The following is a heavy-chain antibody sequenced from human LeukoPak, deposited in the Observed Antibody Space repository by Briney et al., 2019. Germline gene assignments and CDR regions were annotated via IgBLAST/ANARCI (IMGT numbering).Heavy chain of an antibody. V-gene: IGHV1-18*01. CDR3: ASVVSQLPYYYYYMDV. Sequence: ASVKVSCKASGYTFTSYGISWVRQAPGQELEWMGWISAYNGNTNYAQKLQGRVTMTTDTSTSTAYMELRSLRSGDTAVYYCASVVSQLPYYYYYMDVWGKGTTVTVSS. CDR1: GYTFTSYG. D-gene: IGHD2-2*01. CDR2: ISAYNGNT. J-gene: IGHJ6*03.